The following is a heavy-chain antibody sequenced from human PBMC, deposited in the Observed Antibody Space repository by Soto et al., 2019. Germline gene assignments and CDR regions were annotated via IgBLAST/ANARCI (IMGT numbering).Heavy chain of an antibody. J-gene: IGHJ4*02. Sequence: PSGTLSLTCASYGGSFSVYYWSWICQPPGKGLEWIGEINHSGSTNYNPSLKSRVTISVDTPKNQFSLKLSSVTAADTAMYYCARGHNYDYIWGSYRYYGYFDYWGQGTLVTVSS. V-gene: IGHV4-34*01. D-gene: IGHD3-16*02. CDR1: GGSFSVYY. CDR3: ARGHNYDYIWGSYRYYGYFDY. CDR2: INHSGST.